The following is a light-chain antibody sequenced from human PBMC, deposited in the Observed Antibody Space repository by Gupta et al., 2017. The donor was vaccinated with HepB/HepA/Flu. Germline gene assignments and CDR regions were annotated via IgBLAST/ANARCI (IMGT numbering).Light chain of an antibody. CDR1: QTVVMNY. CDR3: HQYANSLLT. V-gene: IGKV3-20*01. CDR2: NPS. J-gene: IGKJ5*01. Sequence: EIVLTQSPGTLSLSAGDRATLACRASQTVVMNYLDWFQQKPGQAPRLLVYNPSTRATGIPERFSGSGSGTDFTLTIGSVQPEDAAVYYCHQYANSLLTFGQGTRLEIK.